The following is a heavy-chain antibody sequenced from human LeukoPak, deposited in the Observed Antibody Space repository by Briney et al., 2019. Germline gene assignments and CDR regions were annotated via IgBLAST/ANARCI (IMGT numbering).Heavy chain of an antibody. Sequence: QTGGSLRLSCAASGFTFSSYWTHWVRHAAGKGLVWVSHINRDGSSTSHADSVKGRFTISRDNAKNTLYLQMNSLRAEDTAVYYCARDSNYGMDVWGQGTTVTVSS. J-gene: IGHJ6*02. CDR2: INRDGSST. CDR1: GFTFSSYW. D-gene: IGHD4-11*01. V-gene: IGHV3-74*01. CDR3: ARDSNYGMDV.